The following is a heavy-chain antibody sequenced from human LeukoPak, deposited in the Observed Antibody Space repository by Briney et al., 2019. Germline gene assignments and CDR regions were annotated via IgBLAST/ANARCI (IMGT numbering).Heavy chain of an antibody. CDR1: GFTFSSYG. CDR2: KWYDGSNK. CDR3: AKAPLPHYYYDSSAPPMD. J-gene: IGHJ4*02. Sequence: GRSLRLSCAASGFTFSSYGMHWVRQAPGKGLEWVAVKWYDGSNKYYADSVKGRFTISRDNSKNTLYLQMNSLRAEDTAVYYCAKAPLPHYYYDSSAPPMDWGQGTLVTVSS. V-gene: IGHV3-33*06. D-gene: IGHD3-22*01.